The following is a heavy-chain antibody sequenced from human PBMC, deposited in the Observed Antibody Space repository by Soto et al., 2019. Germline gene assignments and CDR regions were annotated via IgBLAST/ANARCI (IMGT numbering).Heavy chain of an antibody. D-gene: IGHD3-10*01. CDR3: ATDSVRTMMEFLFVS. CDR2: IKSKALGGTT. V-gene: IGHV3-15*07. CDR1: GFAFNNAW. Sequence: GGSLRLSCAGSGFAFNNAWINWVRQAPGKGLEWVGRIKSKALGGTTDFAAPVRGRFAITRDDSRNMAYMQMNSLNTEDSAVYYFATDSVRTMMEFLFVSWGLGARVTFPS. J-gene: IGHJ5*01.